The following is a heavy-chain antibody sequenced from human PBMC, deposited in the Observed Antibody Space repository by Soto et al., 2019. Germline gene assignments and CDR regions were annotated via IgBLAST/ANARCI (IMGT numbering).Heavy chain of an antibody. CDR3: ARFYVGWPFDV. J-gene: IGHJ4*02. D-gene: IGHD3-10*02. CDR2: IYYSGST. Sequence: SETLSLTCTVSGGSINNYYWSWIRQPPGKGLEWIGYIYYSGSTNYNPSLKSRVTISVDTSKNQFSLKMSSVTAADTAVYYCARFYVGWPFDVWGQGTLVTVSS. CDR1: GGSINNYY. V-gene: IGHV4-59*01.